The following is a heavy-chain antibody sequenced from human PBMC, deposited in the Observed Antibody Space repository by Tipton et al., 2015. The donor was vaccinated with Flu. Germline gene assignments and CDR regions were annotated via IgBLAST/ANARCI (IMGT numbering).Heavy chain of an antibody. V-gene: IGHV3-53*01. D-gene: IGHD4-17*01. CDR1: GFTVSNNY. J-gene: IGHJ6*02. CDR2: IYSGGST. Sequence: SLRLSCASSGFTVSNNYMSWVRQAPGKGLEWVSLIYSGGSTYYADFVKGRFTISRDNSKDTLYLQMNSLRVEDTAVYYCARVMTSVTTYGMDVWGQGTTVTISS. CDR3: ARVMTSVTTYGMDV.